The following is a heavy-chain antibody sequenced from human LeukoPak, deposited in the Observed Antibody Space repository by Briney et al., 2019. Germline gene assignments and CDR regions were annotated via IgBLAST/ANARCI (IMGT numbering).Heavy chain of an antibody. Sequence: SETLFLTCAVSGGSISSGGYSWSWIRQPPGKGLEWIGYIYHSGSTYYNPSLKSRVTISVDRSKNQFSLKLSSVTAADTAVYYCARTSADSDWFDPWGQGTLVTVSS. V-gene: IGHV4-30-2*01. CDR2: IYHSGST. CDR3: ARTSADSDWFDP. J-gene: IGHJ5*02. CDR1: GGSISSGGYS. D-gene: IGHD1-26*01.